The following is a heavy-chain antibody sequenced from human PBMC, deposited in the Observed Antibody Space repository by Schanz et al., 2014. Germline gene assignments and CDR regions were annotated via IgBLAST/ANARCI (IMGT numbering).Heavy chain of an antibody. Sequence: VQLVESGGGVVQPGRSLRLSCAASGFIFSSYGLHWVRQAPGKGLEWVAVIWYDENNKYYADSVKGRFTMSRDNSKNTLYLQMNSLRAEDTAVYFCARAHGNNWYGKGLDYWGQGTQVTVSS. CDR3: ARAHGNNWYGKGLDY. J-gene: IGHJ4*02. CDR2: IWYDENNK. D-gene: IGHD1-1*01. CDR1: GFIFSSYG. V-gene: IGHV3-33*01.